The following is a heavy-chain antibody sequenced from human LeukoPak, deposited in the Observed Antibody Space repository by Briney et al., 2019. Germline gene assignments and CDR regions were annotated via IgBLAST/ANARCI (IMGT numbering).Heavy chain of an antibody. CDR1: GYTLTELS. J-gene: IGHJ6*02. V-gene: IGHV1-24*01. CDR2: FDPEDGET. CDR3: ATEMVSSPDHYYYGMDV. Sequence: ASVKVSCKGFGYTLTELSMHWVRQAPGKGLEWMGGFDPEDGETIYAQKFQGRVTMTEDTSTDTAYMELSSLRSEDTAVYYCATEMVSSPDHYYYGMDVWGQGTTVTVSS. D-gene: IGHD6-6*01.